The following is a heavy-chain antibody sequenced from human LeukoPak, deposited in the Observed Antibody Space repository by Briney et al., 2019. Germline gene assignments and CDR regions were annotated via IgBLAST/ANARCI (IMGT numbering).Heavy chain of an antibody. CDR1: GFTFSSYG. J-gene: IGHJ4*02. Sequence: GGSLRLSWAASGFTFSSYGMHWVRQAPGKGLEWVAVIWYDGSNKYYADSVKGRFTISRDNSKNTLYLRMNSPRAEDTAVYYCARDRQIAARLFDYWGQGTLVTVSS. CDR2: IWYDGSNK. CDR3: ARDRQIAARLFDY. V-gene: IGHV3-33*01. D-gene: IGHD6-6*01.